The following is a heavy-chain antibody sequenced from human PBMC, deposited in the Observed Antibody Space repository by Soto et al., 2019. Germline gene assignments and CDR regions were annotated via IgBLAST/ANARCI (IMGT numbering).Heavy chain of an antibody. Sequence: QVQLVESGGGVVQPGRSLRLSCAASGFTFSSYAMHWVRQAPGKGLEWVAVISYDGNDESYTDSVKGRFTISRDTSKNTLYLQMNSLRPEDTAVDYCAKDRTSNFWSAYFDSWGQGTLIAVSS. V-gene: IGHV3-30-3*01. CDR3: AKDRTSNFWSAYFDS. J-gene: IGHJ4*02. D-gene: IGHD3-3*01. CDR2: ISYDGNDE. CDR1: GFTFSSYA.